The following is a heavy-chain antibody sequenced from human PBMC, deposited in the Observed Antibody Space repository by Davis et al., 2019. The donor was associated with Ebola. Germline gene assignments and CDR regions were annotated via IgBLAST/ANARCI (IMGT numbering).Heavy chain of an antibody. CDR3: ARDREYCSGGSCYSVLYYYYYGMDV. J-gene: IGHJ6*02. D-gene: IGHD2-15*01. CDR1: GFTFSSYG. Sequence: GESLKISCAASGFTFSSYGMHWVRQAPGKGLEWVAVISYDGSNKYYADSVKGRFTISRDNSKNTLYLQMNSLRAKDTAVYYCARDREYCSGGSCYSVLYYYYYGMDVWGQGTTVTVSS. V-gene: IGHV3-30*19. CDR2: ISYDGSNK.